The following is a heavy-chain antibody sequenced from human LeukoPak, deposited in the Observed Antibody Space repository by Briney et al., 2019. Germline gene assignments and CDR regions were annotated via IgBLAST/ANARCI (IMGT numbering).Heavy chain of an antibody. Sequence: GGSLRLSCAASGFTFDDYAMHWVRQAPGKGLEWVSGISWNSGSIGYADSVKGRFTISRDNAKNSLYLQMNSLRAEDTALYYCAKDGDSYYFDYWGQGTLVTVSS. V-gene: IGHV3-9*01. J-gene: IGHJ4*02. D-gene: IGHD3-10*01. CDR3: AKDGDSYYFDY. CDR1: GFTFDDYA. CDR2: ISWNSGSI.